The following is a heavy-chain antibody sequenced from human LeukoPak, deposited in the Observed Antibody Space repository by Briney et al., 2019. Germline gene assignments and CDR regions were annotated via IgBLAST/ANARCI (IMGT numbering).Heavy chain of an antibody. V-gene: IGHV3-48*02. CDR2: IISSTSSI. CDR3: VRDHLWAFDI. Sequence: SGGSLRLSCAASGFTFSSYSMNWVRQAPGKGLEWVSYIISSTSSITYADSVKGRFTISRDNAKNSLYLQMNSLRDEDSAVYYCVRDHLWAFDIWGQGTMVTVSS. CDR1: GFTFSSYS. J-gene: IGHJ3*02. D-gene: IGHD3-10*01.